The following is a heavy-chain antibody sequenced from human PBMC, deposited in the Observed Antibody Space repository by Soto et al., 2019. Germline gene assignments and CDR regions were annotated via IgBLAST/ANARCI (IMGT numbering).Heavy chain of an antibody. Sequence: EVQLLESEGGLVQRGGSLRLSCAASKFTFSTYAMTWVRQAPGKGLEWVSDISGSGDNTYYADSVKGRFTISRDNSKSTLYLQMNSLRAEDTAVYYCAKDMVHCTGTRCARYFEKWGRGILVTVSS. CDR3: AKDMVHCTGTRCARYFEK. J-gene: IGHJ4*02. CDR1: KFTFSTYA. D-gene: IGHD2-8*02. CDR2: ISGSGDNT. V-gene: IGHV3-23*01.